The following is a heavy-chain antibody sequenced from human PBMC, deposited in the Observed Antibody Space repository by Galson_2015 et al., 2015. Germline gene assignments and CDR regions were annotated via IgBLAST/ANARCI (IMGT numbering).Heavy chain of an antibody. V-gene: IGHV5-10-1*01. CDR3: ARDGTVKYNWFDP. CDR2: IDPNESYT. J-gene: IGHJ5*02. CDR1: GYSFNNYW. Sequence: QSGAEVKKPGESLRISCKGSGYSFNNYWIGWVRQMPGKGLEWMGRIDPNESYTDYSPSFQGHVTMSSDKSITTAYLQWSSLKPSDTAVYYCARDGTVKYNWFDPWGQGTLVTVSS. D-gene: IGHD4-17*01.